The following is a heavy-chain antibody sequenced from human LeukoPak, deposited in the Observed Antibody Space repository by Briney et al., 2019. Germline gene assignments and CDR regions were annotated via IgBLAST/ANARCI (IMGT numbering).Heavy chain of an antibody. V-gene: IGHV3-30*18. CDR3: AKDQGSGSPLGDAFDI. Sequence: GGSLRLSCAASGFTFSSYGMHWVRQAPGKGLEWVAAISYDGSNKYYADSVKGRFTISRDNSKNTLYLQMNSLRAEDTAVYYCAKDQGSGSPLGDAFDIWGQGTMVTVSS. CDR1: GFTFSSYG. D-gene: IGHD1-26*01. CDR2: ISYDGSNK. J-gene: IGHJ3*02.